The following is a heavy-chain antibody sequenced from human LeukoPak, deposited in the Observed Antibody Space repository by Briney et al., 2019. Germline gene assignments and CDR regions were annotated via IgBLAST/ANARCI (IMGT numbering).Heavy chain of an antibody. CDR1: GFTFITYA. J-gene: IGHJ4*02. V-gene: IGHV3-23*01. CDR2: ISGTDSGT. CDR3: AKCMSGSGVCLNFDS. Sequence: GGSLRLSCEASGFTFITYAMSWVRQAPGKGLQWVSGISGTDSGTYYTDSVKGRLTISRDNSKNTVYLQIDSLRAKDTAVYYCAKCMSGSGVCLNFDSWGQGILVTVSS. D-gene: IGHD2-21*02.